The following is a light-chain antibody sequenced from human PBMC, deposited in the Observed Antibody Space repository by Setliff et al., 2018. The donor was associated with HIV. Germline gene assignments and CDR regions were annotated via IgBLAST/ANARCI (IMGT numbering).Light chain of an antibody. J-gene: IGLJ3*02. CDR2: DVS. Sequence: QSVLTPPASVSGSPGPSIPISCTGSSSDVGGYNYVSWYQQHPGKAPKLMLYDVSKRPSGVSDRFSGSKSGITASLSISGLQPEDESDYYCRSYTASSTLVFGGGT. CDR1: SSDVGGYNY. CDR3: RSYTASSTLV. V-gene: IGLV2-14*03.